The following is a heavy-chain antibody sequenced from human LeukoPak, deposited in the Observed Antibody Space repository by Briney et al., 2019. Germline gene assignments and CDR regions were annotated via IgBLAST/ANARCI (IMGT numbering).Heavy chain of an antibody. D-gene: IGHD3-3*01. CDR2: INSDGSST. J-gene: IGHJ3*02. CDR3: ARGDYDFWSGHDAFDI. Sequence: GGSLRLSCAASGFTFSSYWMHWVRQAPGKGLVCVSRINSDGSSTSYADSVKGRFTISRDNAKNTLYLQMNSLRAEDTAVYYCARGDYDFWSGHDAFDIWGQGTMVTVSS. CDR1: GFTFSSYW. V-gene: IGHV3-74*01.